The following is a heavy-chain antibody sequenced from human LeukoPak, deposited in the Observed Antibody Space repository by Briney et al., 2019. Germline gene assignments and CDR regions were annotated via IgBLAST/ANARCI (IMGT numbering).Heavy chain of an antibody. J-gene: IGHJ4*02. CDR2: ISSDGKNK. CDR3: ARELSIVVVFDF. CDR1: GFTFSSYA. D-gene: IGHD3-22*01. Sequence: PGGSLRLSCAVSGFTFSSYAMHWVRQAPGKGLEWVAVISSDGKNKYYADSVKGRFTISRDNSKNTLYLQMNSLRAEDTAVYYCARELSIVVVFDFWGQGTLVTVSS. V-gene: IGHV3-30*04.